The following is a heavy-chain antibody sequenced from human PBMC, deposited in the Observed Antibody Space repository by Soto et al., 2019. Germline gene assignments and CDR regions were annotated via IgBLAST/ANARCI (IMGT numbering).Heavy chain of an antibody. CDR1: GFTFSSYS. J-gene: IGHJ4*02. D-gene: IGHD1-20*01. Sequence: GSLRPSCAASGFTFSSYSMNWVRQAPGKGLEWVSSISSSSSYIYYADSVKGRFTISRDNAKNSLYLQMNSLRAEDTAVYYCARDKLRYRYFDYWGQGTLVTVSS. V-gene: IGHV3-21*01. CDR2: ISSSSSYI. CDR3: ARDKLRYRYFDY.